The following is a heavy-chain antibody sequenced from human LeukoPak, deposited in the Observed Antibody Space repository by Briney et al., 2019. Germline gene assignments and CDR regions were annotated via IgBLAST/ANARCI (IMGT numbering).Heavy chain of an antibody. Sequence: SETLSLTCTVSGGSISSGDYYWSWIRQPPGKGLEWIGYTYYSGSTYYNPSLKSRVTISVDTSKNQFSLKLSSVTAADTAVYYCARAHYDILTGYSTLDYWGQGTLVTVSS. CDR3: ARAHYDILTGYSTLDY. D-gene: IGHD3-9*01. CDR1: GGSISSGDYY. CDR2: TYYSGST. J-gene: IGHJ4*02. V-gene: IGHV4-30-4*01.